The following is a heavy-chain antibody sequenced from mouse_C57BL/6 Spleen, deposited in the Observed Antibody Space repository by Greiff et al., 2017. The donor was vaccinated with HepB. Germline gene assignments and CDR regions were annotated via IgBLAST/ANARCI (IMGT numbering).Heavy chain of an antibody. J-gene: IGHJ3*01. Sequence: EVHLVESGGGLVKPGGSLKLSCAASGFTFSSYAMSWVRQTPEKRLEWVATISDGGSYTYYPDNVKGRFTISRDNAKKNLYLQMSHLKSEDTAMYYCARDRGGTGAWFAYWGQGTLVTVSA. CDR3: ARDRGGTGAWFAY. D-gene: IGHD4-1*01. CDR1: GFTFSSYA. CDR2: ISDGGSYT. V-gene: IGHV5-4*01.